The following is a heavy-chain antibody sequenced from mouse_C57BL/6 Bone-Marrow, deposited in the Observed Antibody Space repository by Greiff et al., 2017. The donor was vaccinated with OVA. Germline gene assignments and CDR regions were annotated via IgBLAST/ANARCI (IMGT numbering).Heavy chain of an antibody. Sequence: ESGGGLVQPGGSLKLSCAASGFTFSDYGMAWVRQAPRKGPEWVAFISNLAYSIYYADTVTGRFTISRENAKNTLYLEMSSLRSEDTAMYYCARQTARGYAMDYWGQGTSVTVSS. CDR2: ISNLAYSI. CDR3: ARQTARGYAMDY. J-gene: IGHJ4*01. V-gene: IGHV5-15*01. CDR1: GFTFSDYG.